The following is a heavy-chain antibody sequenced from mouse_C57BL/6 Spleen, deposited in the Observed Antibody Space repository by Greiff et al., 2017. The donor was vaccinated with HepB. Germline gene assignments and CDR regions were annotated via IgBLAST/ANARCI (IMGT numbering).Heavy chain of an antibody. Sequence: EVHLVESGGGLVQPGGSLKLSCAASGFTFSDYYMYWVRQTPEKRLVWVAYISNGGGSTYYPDTVKGRFSISRDNAKNTLYLQMSRLKSEDTAMYYCASLYDSWFAYWGQGTLVTVSA. J-gene: IGHJ3*01. CDR3: ASLYDSWFAY. CDR2: ISNGGGST. V-gene: IGHV5-12*01. D-gene: IGHD2-4*01. CDR1: GFTFSDYY.